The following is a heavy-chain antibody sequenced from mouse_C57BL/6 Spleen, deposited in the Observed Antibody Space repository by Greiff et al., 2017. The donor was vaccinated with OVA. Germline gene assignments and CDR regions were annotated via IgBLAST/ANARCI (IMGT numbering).Heavy chain of an antibody. V-gene: IGHV1-39*01. CDR3: ARGGGSSYQGYAMDY. Sequence: VQLQQSGPELVKPGASVKISCKASGYSFTDYNMNWVKQSNGKSLEWIGVINPNYGTTSYNQKFKGKATLTVDQSSSTAYMQLNRLTSEDTAVYDWARGGGSSYQGYAMDYWGQGTSVTVSA. J-gene: IGHJ4*01. D-gene: IGHD1-1*01. CDR1: GYSFTDYN. CDR2: INPNYGTT.